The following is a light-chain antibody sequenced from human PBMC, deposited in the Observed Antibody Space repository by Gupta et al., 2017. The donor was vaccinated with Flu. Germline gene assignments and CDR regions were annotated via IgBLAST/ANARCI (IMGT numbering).Light chain of an antibody. CDR1: KLGDKY. Sequence: SYELTQPPSVSVSPGQTASITCSGDKLGDKYACWYQQKPGQSPVLVIYQDSKRPSGIPERFSGSNSGSTATLTISGTQAMDEADYYCQAWDSYTAVFGTGTKVTVL. V-gene: IGLV3-1*01. CDR3: QAWDSYTAV. J-gene: IGLJ1*01. CDR2: QDS.